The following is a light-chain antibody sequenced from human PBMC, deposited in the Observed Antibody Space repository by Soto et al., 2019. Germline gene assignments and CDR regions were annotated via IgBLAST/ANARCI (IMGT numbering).Light chain of an antibody. CDR2: DAS. J-gene: IGKJ4*01. V-gene: IGKV3-11*01. CDR3: QQRSNWHLT. CDR1: QSVSSY. Sequence: DIVLTQSPATLSFSPGERATLSCRASQSVSSYLAWYQQKPGQAPRLLVYDASNRATGIPARFSGSGSGTELTLTTSSLEPEDFAVYYCQQRSNWHLTFGGGTKVDIX.